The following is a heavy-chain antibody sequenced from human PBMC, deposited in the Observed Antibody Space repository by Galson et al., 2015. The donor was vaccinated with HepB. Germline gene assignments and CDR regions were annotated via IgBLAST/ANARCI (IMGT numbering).Heavy chain of an antibody. D-gene: IGHD6-13*01. V-gene: IGHV3-7*01. J-gene: IGHJ3*02. Sequence: SLRLSCAASGFTFSSYWMSWVRQAPGKGLEWVANIKQDGSEKYYVGSVKGRFTISRDNAKNSLYLQMNSLRAEDTAVYYCAREKEWQQLVLGAFDIWGQGTMVTVSS. CDR3: AREKEWQQLVLGAFDI. CDR2: IKQDGSEK. CDR1: GFTFSSYW.